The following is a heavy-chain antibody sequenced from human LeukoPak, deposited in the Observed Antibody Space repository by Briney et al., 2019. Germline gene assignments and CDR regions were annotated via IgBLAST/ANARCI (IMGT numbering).Heavy chain of an antibody. CDR2: IVPNSGDT. CDR3: ARGGVVTSVGHTFYYGMDV. CDR1: GYTFTGYY. D-gene: IGHD3-22*01. V-gene: IGHV1-2*06. J-gene: IGHJ6*02. Sequence: ASVKVSCKASGYTFTGYYMLWVRQAPGQGLEWMGRIVPNSGDTNYAQKFQGRVTLTRDTSISTAYMELSRLRSDDTAIYYCARGGVVTSVGHTFYYGMDVWGQGTTVTVSS.